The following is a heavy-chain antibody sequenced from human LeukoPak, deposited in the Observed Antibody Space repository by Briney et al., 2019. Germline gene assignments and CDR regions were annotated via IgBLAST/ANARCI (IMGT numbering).Heavy chain of an antibody. CDR2: TRNKANSYST. Sequence: GGSLRLSCAVSGFTFSDHHMDWVRQAPGKGLEWVGRTRNKANSYSTEYAASVKGRFTIFRDDSKTSLYLQMNSLKTEDTAIYYCTRAFPPSFRAIDSWSQGTLVSVSS. J-gene: IGHJ4*02. CDR3: TRAFPPSFRAIDS. D-gene: IGHD1-26*01. V-gene: IGHV3-72*01. CDR1: GFTFSDHH.